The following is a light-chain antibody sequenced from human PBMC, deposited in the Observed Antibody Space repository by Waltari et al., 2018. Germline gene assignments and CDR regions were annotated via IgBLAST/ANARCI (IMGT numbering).Light chain of an antibody. Sequence: DIQMTQSPSSLSASVGDRVTIACQASQDISNYLNWYQQKPGKAPKLVIYDASNLETWVPSRFSGSGSRADFTFTITNLQPEDIATYYCQQYDNLPVTFGPGTKVDIK. CDR2: DAS. CDR1: QDISNY. CDR3: QQYDNLPVT. J-gene: IGKJ3*01. V-gene: IGKV1-33*01.